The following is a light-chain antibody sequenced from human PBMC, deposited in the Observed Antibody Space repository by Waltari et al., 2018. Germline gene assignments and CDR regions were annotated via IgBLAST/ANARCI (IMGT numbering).Light chain of an antibody. CDR1: QSVSNN. J-gene: IGKJ4*01. CDR2: AAS. CDR3: QQYDDWSSVT. V-gene: IGKV3-15*01. Sequence: EIAMTQSPATLSVSPGERATLSCRASQSVSNNLAWYQQKPGQAPRLLIYAASTRATGIPATFSGSGSGTEFTLTITNLQSEDFAVYYCQQYDDWSSVTFGGGTKVEIK.